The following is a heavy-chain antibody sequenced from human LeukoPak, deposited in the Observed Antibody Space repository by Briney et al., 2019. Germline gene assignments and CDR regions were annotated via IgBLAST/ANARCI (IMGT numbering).Heavy chain of an antibody. CDR1: GFTFNTYA. V-gene: IGHV3-23*01. CDR3: AEDRGLSVYYGPDV. Sequence: GGSLRLSCAASGFTFNTYAMNGVRQAPGKGLEWVSGISYSGGTTYYADSVKGRFTMSRDNSKNTLYLQMNSLRAEDTAVYYCAEDRGLSVYYGPDVRGLRTTVTVSS. D-gene: IGHD3-10*01. CDR2: ISYSGGTT. J-gene: IGHJ6*02.